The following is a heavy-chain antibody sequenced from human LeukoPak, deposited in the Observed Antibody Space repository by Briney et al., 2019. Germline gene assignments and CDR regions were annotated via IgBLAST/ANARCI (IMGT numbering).Heavy chain of an antibody. V-gene: IGHV4-59*01. Sequence: SETLSLTCTVSGVSISSYYWSWIRQPPGKGLEWIGYIYYSGSTNYNPSLKSRVTISVDTSKNQFSLKLSSVTAADTAVYYCARGVLRFYGMDVWGQGTTVTVSS. CDR1: GVSISSYY. CDR2: IYYSGST. D-gene: IGHD3-3*01. CDR3: ARGVLRFYGMDV. J-gene: IGHJ6*02.